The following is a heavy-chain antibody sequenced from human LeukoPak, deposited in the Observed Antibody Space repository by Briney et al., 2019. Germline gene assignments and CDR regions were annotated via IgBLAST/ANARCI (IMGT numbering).Heavy chain of an antibody. CDR2: MNPNSGNT. V-gene: IGHV1-8*03. J-gene: IGHJ6*03. CDR1: GYTFTSYD. CDR3: ARWGGYCSSTSCRSTHLYYYYYMDV. Sequence: ASVKVSCKASGYTFTSYDINWVRQATGQGLEWMGWMNPNSGNTGYAQKFQGRVTITRNTSISTAYMELSSLRSEDTAVYYCARWGGYCSSTSCRSTHLYYYYYMDVWGKGTTVTVPS. D-gene: IGHD2-2*01.